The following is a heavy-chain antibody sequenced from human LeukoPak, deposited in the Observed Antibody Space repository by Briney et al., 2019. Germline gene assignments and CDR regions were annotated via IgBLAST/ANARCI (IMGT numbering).Heavy chain of an antibody. Sequence: GGSLRLSCAASGFTFSSYEMNWVRQAPGKGLEWVSYISSSGSTIYYADSVKGRFTISRDNAKNSLYLQMNSLRAEDTAVYYCARGAGSSYYYGMDVWGQGTTVTVSS. CDR2: ISSSGSTI. CDR1: GFTFSSYE. CDR3: ARGAGSSYYYGMDV. J-gene: IGHJ6*02. D-gene: IGHD6-13*01. V-gene: IGHV3-48*03.